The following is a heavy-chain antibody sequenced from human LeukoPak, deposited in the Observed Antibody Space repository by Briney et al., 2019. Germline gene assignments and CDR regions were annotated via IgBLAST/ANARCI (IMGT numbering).Heavy chain of an antibody. CDR1: GYTFTGYF. V-gene: IGHV1-2*02. D-gene: IGHD3-9*01. CDR3: ARMHYDILTGYSYSFDY. CDR2: INPNSGGT. Sequence: ASVKVSCKASGYTFTGYFMHWVRQAPGQGLEWMGWINPNSGGTNYAQKFQGRVTMTRDTSISTAYMELSRLRSDDTAVYYCARMHYDILTGYSYSFDYWGQGTLVTVSS. J-gene: IGHJ4*02.